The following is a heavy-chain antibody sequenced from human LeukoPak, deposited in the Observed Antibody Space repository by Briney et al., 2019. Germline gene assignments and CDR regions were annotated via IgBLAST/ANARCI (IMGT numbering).Heavy chain of an antibody. V-gene: IGHV4-4*07. CDR3: AREPVTGKTNFFDS. J-gene: IGHJ4*02. CDR1: GGSISTYY. Sequence: PSETLSLTCTVSGGSISTYYWSWIRQPPGKGLEWIGGMYTSGNTNYNPSLKSRVTMSVDTSKKQFSLRLSSVTAADTAVYYCAREPVTGKTNFFDSWGQGTLVTVSS. D-gene: IGHD6-19*01. CDR2: MYTSGNT.